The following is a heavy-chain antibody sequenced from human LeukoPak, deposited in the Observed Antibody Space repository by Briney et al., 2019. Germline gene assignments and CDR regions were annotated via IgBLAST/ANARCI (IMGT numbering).Heavy chain of an antibody. V-gene: IGHV3-23*01. CDR3: AKTDSSDYSYFFDC. CDR1: GFTFSNYA. Sequence: GGSLRLSCAAPGFTFSNYAMTWVRQAPGKGLEWVSGISGSGGSTYYADSVKGRFTISRDNSKNTLYLQMNSLRAEDTAVYYCAKTDSSDYSYFFDCWGQGTLVTVSS. D-gene: IGHD3-22*01. J-gene: IGHJ4*02. CDR2: ISGSGGST.